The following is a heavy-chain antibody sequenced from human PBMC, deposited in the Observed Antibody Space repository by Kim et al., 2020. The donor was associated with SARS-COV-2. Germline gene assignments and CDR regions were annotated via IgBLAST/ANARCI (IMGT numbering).Heavy chain of an antibody. V-gene: IGHV3-30*04. CDR3: ARDETAGYSSSWYDP. J-gene: IGHJ5*02. Sequence: DPGKGRFTISRDNSKNTLYLQMNSLRAEDTAVYYCARDETAGYSSSWYDPWGQGTLVTVSS. D-gene: IGHD6-13*01.